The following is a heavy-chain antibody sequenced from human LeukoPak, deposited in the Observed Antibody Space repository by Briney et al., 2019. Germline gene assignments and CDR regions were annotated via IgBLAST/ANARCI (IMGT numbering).Heavy chain of an antibody. CDR3: ANKGPDLGGAFDI. D-gene: IGHD3-16*01. Sequence: GGSLRLSCAASGFTFSSYAMSWVRQAPGKGLEWVSAISGSGGSTYYADSVKGRFTTSRDNSKNTLYLQMNSLRAEDTAVYYCANKGPDLGGAFDIWGQGTMVAASS. CDR1: GFTFSSYA. CDR2: ISGSGGST. J-gene: IGHJ3*02. V-gene: IGHV3-23*01.